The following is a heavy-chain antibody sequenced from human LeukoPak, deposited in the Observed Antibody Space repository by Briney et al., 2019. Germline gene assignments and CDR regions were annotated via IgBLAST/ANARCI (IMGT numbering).Heavy chain of an antibody. D-gene: IGHD3-22*01. CDR1: GGPFSGYY. J-gene: IGHJ4*02. Sequence: SETLSLTCAVHGGPFSGYYWSWIRQPPGKGLEWIGEITHGGSTNYNPSLKSRVTISVDTSKNHFSLKLSSVTAADTAVYYCARGHDSSGYPDYWGQGTLVTVSS. CDR2: ITHGGST. V-gene: IGHV4-34*01. CDR3: ARGHDSSGYPDY.